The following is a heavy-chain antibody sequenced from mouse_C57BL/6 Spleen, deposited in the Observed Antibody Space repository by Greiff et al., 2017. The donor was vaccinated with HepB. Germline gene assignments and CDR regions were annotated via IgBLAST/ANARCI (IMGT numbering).Heavy chain of an antibody. Sequence: DVHLVESGGGLVKPGGSLKLSCAASGFTFSSYAMSWVRQTPEKRLEWVATISDGGSYTYYPDNVKGRFTISRDNAKNNLYLQMSHLKSEDTAMYYCARDAPHYGSRGWYFDVWGTGTTVTVSS. CDR2: ISDGGSYT. D-gene: IGHD1-1*01. J-gene: IGHJ1*03. V-gene: IGHV5-4*01. CDR3: ARDAPHYGSRGWYFDV. CDR1: GFTFSSYA.